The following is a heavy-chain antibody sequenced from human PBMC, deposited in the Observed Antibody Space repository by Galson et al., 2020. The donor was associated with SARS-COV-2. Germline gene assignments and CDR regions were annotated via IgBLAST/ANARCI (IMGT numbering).Heavy chain of an antibody. V-gene: IGHV3-9*01. D-gene: IGHD1-26*01. CDR2: ISWNSGSI. Sequence: SLNISCAASGFTFDDYAMHWVRQAPGKGLEWVSGISWNSGSIGYADSVKGRFTISRDNAKYSLYLQMNSLRAEDTALYYCAKEGVGATHFDYWGQGTLVTVSS. J-gene: IGHJ4*02. CDR3: AKEGVGATHFDY. CDR1: GFTFDDYA.